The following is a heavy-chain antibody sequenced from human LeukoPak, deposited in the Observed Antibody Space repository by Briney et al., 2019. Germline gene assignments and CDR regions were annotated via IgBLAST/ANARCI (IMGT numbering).Heavy chain of an antibody. CDR3: ARLSSGWSPDY. J-gene: IGHJ4*02. D-gene: IGHD6-19*01. CDR2: IYYSGST. CDR1: GGSISSYY. V-gene: IGHV4-59*01. Sequence: SETLSLTCTVSGGSISSYYWSWIRQPPGKGLEWTGYIYYSGSTNYNPSLKSRVTISVDTSKNQFSLKLSSVTAADTAVYYCARLSSGWSPDYWGQGTLVTVSS.